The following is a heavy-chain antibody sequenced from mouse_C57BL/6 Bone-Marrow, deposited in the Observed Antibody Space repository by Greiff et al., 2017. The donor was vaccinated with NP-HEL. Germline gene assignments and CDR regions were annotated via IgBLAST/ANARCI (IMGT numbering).Heavy chain of an antibody. V-gene: IGHV14-4*01. CDR2: IDPENGDT. CDR3: TTWHWYFDV. Sequence: EVKLQESGAELVRPGASVKLSCTASGFNIKDDYMHWVKQRPEQGLEWIGWIDPENGDTEYASKFQGKATITADTSSNTAYLQLSSLTSEDTAVYYCTTWHWYFDVWGTGTTVTVSS. CDR1: GFNIKDDY. J-gene: IGHJ1*03.